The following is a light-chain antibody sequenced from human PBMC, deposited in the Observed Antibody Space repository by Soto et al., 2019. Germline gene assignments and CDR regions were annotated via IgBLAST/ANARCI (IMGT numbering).Light chain of an antibody. CDR3: SSYAGSNNVV. J-gene: IGLJ3*02. V-gene: IGLV2-8*01. CDR2: EVS. CDR1: SSDVGGYNY. Sequence: QSVLTQPPSASGSPGQSVIISCTGTSSDVGGYNYVSWYQQHPGKAPKLMIYEVSKRPSGVPDRFSGSKSGNTASLTVSGLQAEGGGGLYCSSYAGSNNVVFGGGTKLTVL.